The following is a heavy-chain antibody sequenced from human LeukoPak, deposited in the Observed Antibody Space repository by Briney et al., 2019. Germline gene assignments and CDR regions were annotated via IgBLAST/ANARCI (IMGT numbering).Heavy chain of an antibody. J-gene: IGHJ4*02. CDR2: ISSGGGT. CDR1: GFTVSSSY. D-gene: IGHD3-10*01. V-gene: IGHV3-66*01. CDR3: ARGRADWEFFDY. Sequence: PGGSLRLSCAASGFTVSSSYISWVGQAPGKGLEWVSVISSGGGTYYVDSVKGRFTISRDNSKNTVNLQMNSLRAEDTAVYYCARGRADWEFFDYWGQGTLVTVSS.